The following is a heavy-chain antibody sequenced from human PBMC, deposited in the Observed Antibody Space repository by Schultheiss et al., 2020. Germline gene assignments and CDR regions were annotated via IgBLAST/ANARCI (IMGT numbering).Heavy chain of an antibody. CDR1: GFTFSSYS. V-gene: IGHV3-21*01. CDR2: ISSSSSYI. CDR3: ARDSSSWQLDV. Sequence: GESLKISCAASGFTFSSYSMNWVRQAPGKGLEWVSSISSSSSYIYYADSVKGRFNIYRDNAKNSLYLQMNSLRAEDTAVYYCARDSSSWQLDVWGKGTTVTV. J-gene: IGHJ6*03. D-gene: IGHD6-13*01.